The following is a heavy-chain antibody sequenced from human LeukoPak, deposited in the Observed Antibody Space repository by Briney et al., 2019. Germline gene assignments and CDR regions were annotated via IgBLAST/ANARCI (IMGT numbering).Heavy chain of an antibody. Sequence: GGSLRLSCAASGFTFSSHWMHWVRQAPGKGLVWVSRINSDGSSISYADSVKGRFTISSDNAKNTLYLQMNSLRAEDTAVYYCARVSGVAGVDYWGQGTLVTVSS. D-gene: IGHD6-19*01. CDR2: INSDGSSI. CDR1: GFTFSSHW. CDR3: ARVSGVAGVDY. V-gene: IGHV3-74*01. J-gene: IGHJ4*02.